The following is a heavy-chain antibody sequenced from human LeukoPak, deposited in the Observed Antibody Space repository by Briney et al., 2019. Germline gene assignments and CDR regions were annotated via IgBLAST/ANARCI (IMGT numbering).Heavy chain of an antibody. D-gene: IGHD6-25*01. J-gene: IGHJ3*02. Sequence: GGSLRLSCAASGFTFSSYDMHWVRQATGKGLEWVSAIDTAGDTYYPGSVKGRFTISRENAKNSLYLQMNSLRAWDTAVYYCARVLTVRSGGYDAFDIWGQGTMVTVSS. CDR2: IDTAGDT. CDR3: ARVLTVRSGGYDAFDI. CDR1: GFTFSSYD. V-gene: IGHV3-13*01.